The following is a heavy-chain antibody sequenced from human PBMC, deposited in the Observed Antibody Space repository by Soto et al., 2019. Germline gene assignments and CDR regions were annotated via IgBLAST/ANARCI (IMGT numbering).Heavy chain of an antibody. CDR1: GSSVRDYY. Sequence: GGSLRLSCAASGSSVRDYYMSWIRQSPGKGLEWLSYITSSSSYTHYADSVKGRFTISRDNAKNSLYLQMNSLRAEDTAVYYCTGGQDNLAVNFDYWGQGTPVTVSS. J-gene: IGHJ4*02. V-gene: IGHV3-11*03. CDR3: TGGQDNLAVNFDY. CDR2: ITSSSSYT. D-gene: IGHD1-1*01.